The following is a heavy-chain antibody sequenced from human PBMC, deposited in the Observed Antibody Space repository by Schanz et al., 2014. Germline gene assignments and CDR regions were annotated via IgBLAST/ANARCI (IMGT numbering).Heavy chain of an antibody. V-gene: IGHV3-21*04. J-gene: IGHJ6*02. Sequence: EVQLVESGGGLVKPGGSLRLSCAASGFTFNNFGMNWVRQAPGKGLEWVSCITGGSTTYTYYADSVRGRFTISRDNSKKTVYLQMSSLRVEDTAIYYCAKDGFGGAPDVWGQGTMVTVSS. CDR2: ITGGSTTYT. CDR3: AKDGFGGAPDV. CDR1: GFTFNNFG. D-gene: IGHD1-26*01.